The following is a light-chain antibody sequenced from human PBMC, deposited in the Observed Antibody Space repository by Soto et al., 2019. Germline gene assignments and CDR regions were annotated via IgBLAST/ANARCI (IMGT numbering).Light chain of an antibody. CDR2: DTS. CDR3: QQYGSSPGT. Sequence: EIVLTQSPGTLSLSPGERATLSCRASQNVRDSYLAWYQQKPGQAPSLLLYDTSTRATGVPDRFSGSGSGTDFALTISRVEPEDVALYFCQQYGSSPGTFGQGTKVEI. J-gene: IGKJ1*01. V-gene: IGKV3-20*01. CDR1: QNVRDSY.